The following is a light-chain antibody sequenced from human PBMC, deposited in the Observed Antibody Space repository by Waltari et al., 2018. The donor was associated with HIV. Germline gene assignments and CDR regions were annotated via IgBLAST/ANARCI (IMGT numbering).Light chain of an antibody. CDR2: GAS. CDR3: QQSFSAPT. Sequence: DIQMAQSPASLSASIGDRVTITSRASQNITHYLNWYHQRQGKAPKLLIYGASRLQGGVPSRFRGIGSGTFFTLIITSLQPEDFGTYYAQQSFSAPTFGRGTRVDIK. V-gene: IGKV1-39*01. J-gene: IGKJ5*01. CDR1: QNITHY.